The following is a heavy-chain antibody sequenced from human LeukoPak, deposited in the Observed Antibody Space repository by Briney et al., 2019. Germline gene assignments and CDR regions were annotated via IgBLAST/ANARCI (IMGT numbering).Heavy chain of an antibody. Sequence: GGSLRLSCAASGFTFTNYAMHWGRQAPGKGLKWLAVISLDGSNKYYADSVKGRFTISRDNSMNTLFLQMDSLSSEDTAVYSCFTGSAYYYDSWGQGTLVTVSS. CDR1: GFTFTNYA. V-gene: IGHV3-30*01. CDR3: FTGSAYYYDS. D-gene: IGHD3-22*01. J-gene: IGHJ5*01. CDR2: ISLDGSNK.